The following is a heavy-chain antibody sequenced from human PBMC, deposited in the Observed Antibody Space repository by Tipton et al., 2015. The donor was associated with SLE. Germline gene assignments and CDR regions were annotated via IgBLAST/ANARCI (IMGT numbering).Heavy chain of an antibody. Sequence: QLVQSGAEVKKPGASVKVSCKASGHTFTSYGISWVRQAPGQGLEWMGWISAYNGNTNYAQKLQGRVTMTTDTSTSTAYMELRSLRSDDTAVYYCARDHYVYCGSTSCLGWFDPWGQGTLVTVSS. V-gene: IGHV1-18*04. D-gene: IGHD2-2*01. CDR3: ARDHYVYCGSTSCLGWFDP. J-gene: IGHJ5*02. CDR2: ISAYNGNT. CDR1: GHTFTSYG.